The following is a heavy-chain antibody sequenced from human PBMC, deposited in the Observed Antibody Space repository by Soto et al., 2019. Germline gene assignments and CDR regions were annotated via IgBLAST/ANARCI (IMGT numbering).Heavy chain of an antibody. Sequence: GASVKVSCKASWYTFTNYYMHRVRQDTGVCLERMGIIYPSGGSTRMAQELQDRPIMARASYTSTVSKELSSIRSEDTPVYYCARGFSGPMDFWGGGTLVTV. CDR3: ARGFSGPMDF. CDR1: WYTFTNYY. CDR2: IYPSGGST. V-gene: IGHV1-46*04. J-gene: IGHJ2*01. D-gene: IGHD3-10*01.